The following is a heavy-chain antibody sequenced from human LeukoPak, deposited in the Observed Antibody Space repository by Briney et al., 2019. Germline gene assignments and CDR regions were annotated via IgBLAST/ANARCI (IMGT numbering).Heavy chain of an antibody. CDR1: GGSISSSSYY. CDR3: ARDNIVVVPAAIKNWFDP. V-gene: IGHV4-61*02. CDR2: IYTSGST. Sequence: SETLSLTCTVSGGSISSSSYYWGWIRQPAGKGLEWIGRIYTSGSTNYNPSLKSRVTMSVDTSKNQFSLKLSSVTAADTAVYYCARDNIVVVPAAIKNWFDPWGQGTLVTVSS. D-gene: IGHD2-2*01. J-gene: IGHJ5*02.